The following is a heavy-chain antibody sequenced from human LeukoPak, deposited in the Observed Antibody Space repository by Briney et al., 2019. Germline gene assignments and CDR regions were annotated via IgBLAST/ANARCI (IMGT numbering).Heavy chain of an antibody. J-gene: IGHJ4*02. Sequence: ASVKVSCKASGYTFTSYYMHWVRQAPGQGLEWMGIINPSGGSTSYAQKFQGRVTMTTDTSTSTAYMELRSLRSDDTAVYYCARDYRGFDYWGQGTLVTVSS. CDR2: INPSGGST. CDR1: GYTFTSYY. V-gene: IGHV1-46*01. CDR3: ARDYRGFDY.